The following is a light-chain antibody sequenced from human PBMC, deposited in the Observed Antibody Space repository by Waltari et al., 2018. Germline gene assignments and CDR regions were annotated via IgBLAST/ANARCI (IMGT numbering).Light chain of an antibody. CDR3: QQYYSPPLT. CDR1: QSALNSANNENY. CDR2: WAS. V-gene: IGKV4-1*01. J-gene: IGKJ4*01. Sequence: DIVMTQSPDSLAVSLGERAAINCKSSQSALNSANNENYLTRYQKKPGQPPKLLIYWASTRQSGVPDRFSGSGSGIDFTLTISSLQAEDVAVYYCQQYYSPPLTFGGGTKVEIK.